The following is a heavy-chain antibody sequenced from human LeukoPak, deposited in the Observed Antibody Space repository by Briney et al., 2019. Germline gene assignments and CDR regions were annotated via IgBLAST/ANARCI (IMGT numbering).Heavy chain of an antibody. Sequence: PGGSLRLSCAASGFTVSSNYMSWVRQAPGKGLEWVSVVYSGGSTYYADSVKGRFTISRDDSKNTLYLQMNSLRAEDTAVYYCARDRYFDLWGPGTLVTVSS. CDR1: GFTVSSNY. CDR3: ARDRYFDL. CDR2: VYSGGST. J-gene: IGHJ2*01. V-gene: IGHV3-53*01.